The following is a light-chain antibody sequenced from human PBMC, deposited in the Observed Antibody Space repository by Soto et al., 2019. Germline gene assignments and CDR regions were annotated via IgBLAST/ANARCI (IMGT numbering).Light chain of an antibody. V-gene: IGLV2-14*01. CDR1: SSDVGGYNY. J-gene: IGLJ1*01. Sequence: QSVLTQPASVSGSPGQSITISCTGTSSDVGGYNYVSWYQQHPGKVPKLMIYEVSTRPSGVSDRFSGSKSGNTASLTISGLQTEDEADYYCCSFTTSSTLTFGTGTKLTVL. CDR3: CSFTTSSTLT. CDR2: EVS.